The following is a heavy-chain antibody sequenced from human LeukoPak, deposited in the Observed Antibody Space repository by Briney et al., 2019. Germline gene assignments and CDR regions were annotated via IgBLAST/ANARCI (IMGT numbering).Heavy chain of an antibody. Sequence: ASVKVSCKASGYTFISYGITWVRQAPGQGLEWMGWISPYTTKTNYAQSLQGRVTMTTDTSTSTDYMELQSLRSDDTALYYCAREGGVGPTAPPDYYSYQMDVWGKGTTVTVSS. CDR1: GYTFISYG. D-gene: IGHD1-26*01. CDR3: AREGGVGPTAPPDYYSYQMDV. J-gene: IGHJ6*03. V-gene: IGHV1-18*01. CDR2: ISPYTTKT.